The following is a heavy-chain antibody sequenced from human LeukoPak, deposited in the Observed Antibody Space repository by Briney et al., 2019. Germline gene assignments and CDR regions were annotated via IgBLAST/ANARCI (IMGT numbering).Heavy chain of an antibody. V-gene: IGHV2-5*02. CDR2: IHWDDDS. D-gene: IGHD5-18*01. J-gene: IGHJ3*02. CDR3: AHSQVFSYGSFHDAYDI. Sequence: ESGPTLVNPTQTLTLTCSLSGVSLSTSGVGVGWIRQPPGKALEWIALIHWDDDSRYSPSLKSRLTIAKDTSKNQVVLTLTNMDSVDTATYYCAHSQVFSYGSFHDAYDIWGLGMLVTVSS. CDR1: GVSLSTSGVG.